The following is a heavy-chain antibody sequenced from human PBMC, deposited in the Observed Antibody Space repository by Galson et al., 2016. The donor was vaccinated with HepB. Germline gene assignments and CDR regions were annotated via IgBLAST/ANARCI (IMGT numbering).Heavy chain of an antibody. J-gene: IGHJ3*01. CDR2: IVVASGNS. Sequence: SVKVSCKASGFSFATSAMQWLRQTRRQPLEWIGWIVVASGNSDHAQQSHERVTITRDMSTNTAYMELTSLTSEDTAVYHCATPGIGSGSYYGAFDLWGQGTMVTVSS. D-gene: IGHD3-10*01. CDR3: ATPGIGSGSYYGAFDL. CDR1: GFSFATSA. V-gene: IGHV1-58*02.